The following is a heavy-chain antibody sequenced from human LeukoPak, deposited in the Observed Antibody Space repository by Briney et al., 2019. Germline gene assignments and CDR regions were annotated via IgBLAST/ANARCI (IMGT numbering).Heavy chain of an antibody. D-gene: IGHD1-26*01. Sequence: GGSLRLSCAASGFTFSCYGMHWVRQAPGKGLEWVAVISHDGSKKYYADSVKGRFTISRDNSKNTLYLQMNSLRDEDTAVYYCAKDPYSGSFEYFQHWGQGTLVTVSS. CDR3: AKDPYSGSFEYFQH. V-gene: IGHV3-30*18. CDR2: ISHDGSKK. CDR1: GFTFSCYG. J-gene: IGHJ1*01.